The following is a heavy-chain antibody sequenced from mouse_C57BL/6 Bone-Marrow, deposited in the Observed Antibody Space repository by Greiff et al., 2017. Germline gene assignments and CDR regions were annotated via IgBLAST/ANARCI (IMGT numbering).Heavy chain of an antibody. Sequence: EVQVVESGGGLVQPKGSLKLSCAASGFSFNTYAMNWVRQAPGKGLEWVARIRSKSNNYATYYADSVKDRFTISRDDSESMLYLQMNNRKTEDKAMDYGVRHGALLRSAWLDYWGQGTLVNVSA. CDR1: GFSFNTYA. D-gene: IGHD1-1*01. V-gene: IGHV10-1*01. J-gene: IGHJ3*01. CDR3: VRHGALLRSAWLDY. CDR2: IRSKSNNYAT.